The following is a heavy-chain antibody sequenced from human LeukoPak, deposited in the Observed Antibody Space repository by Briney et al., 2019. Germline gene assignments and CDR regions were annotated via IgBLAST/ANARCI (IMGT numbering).Heavy chain of an antibody. CDR2: IHTSGST. J-gene: IGHJ4*02. CDR3: AGRAQTTGWSFDY. Sequence: SETLSLTCFVSGGSINPYHWSWLRQPAGKGLEWIGQIHTSGSTNYNPSLKSRVAMSIDTSKNQFSLELSSVTAADTSVYYCAGRAQTTGWSFDYWGQGALVTVSS. V-gene: IGHV4-4*07. CDR1: GGSINPYH. D-gene: IGHD6-19*01.